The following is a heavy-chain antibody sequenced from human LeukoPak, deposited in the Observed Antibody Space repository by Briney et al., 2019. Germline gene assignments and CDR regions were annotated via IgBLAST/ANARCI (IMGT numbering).Heavy chain of an antibody. CDR3: AKESYSVQFNTWFDY. CDR2: ISYDGSNK. D-gene: IGHD1-1*01. CDR1: GFTFSSYG. Sequence: GGSLRLSCAASGFTFSSYGMHWVRQAPGKGLEWVAVISYDGSNKYYADSVKGRFTISRDNSKNTLYLQMSSLRVDDTAVYYCAKESYSVQFNTWFDYWGQGTLVTVSS. V-gene: IGHV3-30*18. J-gene: IGHJ4*02.